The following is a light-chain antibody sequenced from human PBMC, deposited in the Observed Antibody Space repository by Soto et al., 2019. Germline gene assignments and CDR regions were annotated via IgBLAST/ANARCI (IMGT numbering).Light chain of an antibody. V-gene: IGLV2-14*01. Sequence: QSALTQPASVSGSPGQSITISCTGTSSDIGGYNSVSWYQQHPGKAPKLVIYAVSNRPSGVSNRFSGSKSGNTASLTITGLQAEDEADYYCSSFTTSLTVVFGGGTKVTVL. CDR2: AVS. J-gene: IGLJ2*01. CDR1: SSDIGGYNS. CDR3: SSFTTSLTVV.